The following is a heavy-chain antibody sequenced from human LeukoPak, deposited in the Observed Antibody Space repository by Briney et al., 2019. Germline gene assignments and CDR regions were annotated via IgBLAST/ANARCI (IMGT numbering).Heavy chain of an antibody. Sequence: GASVKVSCKASGYTFTSYYVHWVRQAPGQGLEWMGIINPSGGSTSYAQKFQGRVTMTRDTSTSTVYMELSSLRSEDTAVYYCARGPGSWIQLWLSYYYGMDVWGQGTTVTVSS. CDR1: GYTFTSYY. J-gene: IGHJ6*02. D-gene: IGHD5-18*01. CDR3: ARGPGSWIQLWLSYYYGMDV. V-gene: IGHV1-46*01. CDR2: INPSGGST.